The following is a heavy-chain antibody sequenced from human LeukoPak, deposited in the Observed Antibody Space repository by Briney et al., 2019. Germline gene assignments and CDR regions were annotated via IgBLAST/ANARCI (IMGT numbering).Heavy chain of an antibody. CDR2: LYDGGST. CDR1: GGSISSYY. D-gene: IGHD3-10*01. Sequence: RASETLSLTRTVSGGSISSYYWSWVRQPPGKGLEWIGYLYDGGSTHYNPSLKSRVIISVDTSKNQFSLNLNSVTAADTAVYFCARTPITMVRGVIILYFDYWGQGTLVTVSS. CDR3: ARTPITMVRGVIILYFDY. J-gene: IGHJ4*02. V-gene: IGHV4-59*08.